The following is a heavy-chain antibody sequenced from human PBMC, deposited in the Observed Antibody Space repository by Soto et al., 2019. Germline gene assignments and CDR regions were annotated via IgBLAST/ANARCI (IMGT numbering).Heavy chain of an antibody. Sequence: GSLRLSFAASGFTFSTVWLSCVRQGPGKGLEWLGRIKSRTENETTDYASPTRGRFIISRDDSKNMLYMQLNSLKSEDTGVYYRVTGLTDDNSLLDYRGQGT. J-gene: IGHJ4*02. V-gene: IGHV3-15*01. CDR2: IKSRTENETT. CDR1: GFTFSTVW. CDR3: VTGLTDDNSLLDY. D-gene: IGHD3-22*01.